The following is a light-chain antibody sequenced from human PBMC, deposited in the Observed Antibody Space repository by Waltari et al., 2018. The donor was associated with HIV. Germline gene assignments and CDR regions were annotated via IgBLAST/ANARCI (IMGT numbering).Light chain of an antibody. CDR1: SNNVGNQE. V-gene: IGLV10-54*04. CDR2: RNN. CDR3: SAWDSSLRAAV. J-gene: IGLJ3*02. Sequence: QAGLTQPPSVSKGLRQTATLTCTGHSNNVGNQEAAWLQQHQGHPPKLLSYRNNNRPSGISERFSASRSGNTASLTITGLQPEDEADYYCSAWDSSLRAAVFGGGTKLTVL.